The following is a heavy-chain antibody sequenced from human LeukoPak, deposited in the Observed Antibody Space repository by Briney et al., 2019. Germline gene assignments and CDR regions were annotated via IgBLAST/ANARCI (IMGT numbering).Heavy chain of an antibody. CDR1: GFTFSSYA. D-gene: IGHD3-10*01. CDR2: ISGSGGRT. Sequence: GGSLRLSCTASGFTFSSYAMSWVRQAPGKGLEWVSAISGSGGRTYYADSVKGRFTISRDNSKNTLYLQMNSLRAEDTAVYYCAKPRRVTMNRGVISKNDDNWGQGTLVTVSS. CDR3: AKPRRVTMNRGVISKNDDN. V-gene: IGHV3-23*01. J-gene: IGHJ4*02.